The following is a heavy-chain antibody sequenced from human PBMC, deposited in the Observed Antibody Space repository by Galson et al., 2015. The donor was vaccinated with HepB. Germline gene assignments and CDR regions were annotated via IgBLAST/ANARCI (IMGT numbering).Heavy chain of an antibody. V-gene: IGHV3-33*01. D-gene: IGHD6-13*01. CDR3: AREHPGIATVDY. CDR1: GFTFSSYG. CDR2: IWYDGSNK. J-gene: IGHJ4*02. Sequence: SLRLSCAASGFTFSSYGMHWVRQAPGKGLEWVAVIWYDGSNKYYADSVKGRFTISRDNSKNTLYLQVNSLRAEDTAVYYCAREHPGIATVDYWGQGTLVTVSS.